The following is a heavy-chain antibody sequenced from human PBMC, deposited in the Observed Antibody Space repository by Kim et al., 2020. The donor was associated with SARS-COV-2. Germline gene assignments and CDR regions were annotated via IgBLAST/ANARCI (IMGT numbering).Heavy chain of an antibody. CDR3: AKVPILTGYYGYYFDY. D-gene: IGHD3-9*01. J-gene: IGHJ4*02. Sequence: VKGRFTIPRDNSKNALYMQMNSLRAEDTAVYYCAKVPILTGYYGYYFDYWGQGTLVTVSS. V-gene: IGHV3-23*01.